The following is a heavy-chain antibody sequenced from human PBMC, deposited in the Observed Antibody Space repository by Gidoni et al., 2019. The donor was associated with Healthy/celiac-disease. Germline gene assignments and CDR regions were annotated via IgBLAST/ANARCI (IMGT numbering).Heavy chain of an antibody. V-gene: IGHV3-23*01. CDR2: SSGSGGST. CDR3: AKDPGYCSGGSCGYYYYYGMDV. J-gene: IGHJ6*02. Sequence: EVQLLESGGGLVQPGGSLRLSCAASGFTFSSYAMSWVRQAPGNGLEWGSASSGSGGSTYYADSVKGRFTISRDNSKNTLYLQMNSLRAEDTAVYYCAKDPGYCSGGSCGYYYYYGMDVWGQGTTVTVSS. D-gene: IGHD2-15*01. CDR1: GFTFSSYA.